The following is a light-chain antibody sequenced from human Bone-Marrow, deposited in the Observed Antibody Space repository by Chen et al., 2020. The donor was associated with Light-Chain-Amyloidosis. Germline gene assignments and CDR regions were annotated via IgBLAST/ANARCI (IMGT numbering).Light chain of an antibody. CDR3: QVCDRSSDRPV. Sequence: SYVLTQPSSVSVAPGQTATIARGGNNIGATSVHWYQQTPGQAPLLVVYDDSDRPSGIPERLSGSNSGHTATLTISRVEAGDEADYYCQVCDRSSDRPVFGGGTKLTVL. V-gene: IGLV3-21*02. CDR1: NIGATS. J-gene: IGLJ3*02. CDR2: DDS.